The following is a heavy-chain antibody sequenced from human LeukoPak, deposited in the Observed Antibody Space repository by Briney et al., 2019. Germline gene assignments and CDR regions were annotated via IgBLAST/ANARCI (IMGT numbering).Heavy chain of an antibody. D-gene: IGHD2-21*02. CDR2: ISYDGSNK. CDR3: ARYPVTAIGYFDY. CDR1: GFTFSSYA. J-gene: IGHJ4*02. Sequence: GRSLRLSCAASGFTFSSYAMHWVRQAPGKGLEWVAVISYDGSNKYYADSVKGRFTIARDNSKNTLYLQMNSLRAEDTAVYYCARYPVTAIGYFDYWGQGTPV. V-gene: IGHV3-30*04.